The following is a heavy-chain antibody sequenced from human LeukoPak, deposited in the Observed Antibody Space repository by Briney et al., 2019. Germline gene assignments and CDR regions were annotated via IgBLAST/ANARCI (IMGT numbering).Heavy chain of an antibody. V-gene: IGHV4-34*01. Sequence: PSETLSLTCAVYGGSFSGYYWSWIRQPPGKGLEWVGEINHSGSTNYNPSLKSRVTISVDTSKDQFSLKLSSVTAADTAVYYCARGRVFDYWGQGILVTVSS. J-gene: IGHJ4*02. CDR3: ARGRVFDY. CDR2: INHSGST. CDR1: GGSFSGYY.